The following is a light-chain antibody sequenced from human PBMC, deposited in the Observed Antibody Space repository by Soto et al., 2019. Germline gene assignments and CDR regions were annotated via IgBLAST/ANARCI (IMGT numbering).Light chain of an antibody. V-gene: IGLV2-14*01. Sequence: QSALTQPRSVSGSPGQSVTISCTGASGNIGAYNYVSWFQQHPGKAPKLKIYEVSNRPSGVSNRFSGSKSGNTASLTISELQAEDEADYYCTSFTTISTGVFGGGTKLTVL. J-gene: IGLJ3*02. CDR1: SGNIGAYNY. CDR3: TSFTTISTGV. CDR2: EVS.